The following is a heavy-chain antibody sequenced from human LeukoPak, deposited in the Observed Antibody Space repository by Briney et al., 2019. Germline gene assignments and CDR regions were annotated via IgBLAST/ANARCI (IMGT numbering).Heavy chain of an antibody. J-gene: IGHJ4*02. CDR3: AKDRTHSSSWYGGDY. D-gene: IGHD6-13*01. Sequence: GGSLRLSCEASGFTFSSYAMSWVRQAPGKGLEWVSAISGSGGSTYYADSVKGRFTISRDNSKNTLYLQMNSLRAEDTAVYYCAKDRTHSSSWYGGDYWGQGTLVTVSS. V-gene: IGHV3-23*01. CDR2: ISGSGGST. CDR1: GFTFSSYA.